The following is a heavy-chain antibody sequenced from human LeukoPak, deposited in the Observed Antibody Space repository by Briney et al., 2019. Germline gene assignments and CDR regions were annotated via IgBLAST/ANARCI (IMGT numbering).Heavy chain of an antibody. CDR2: ISGSGVTT. CDR3: ARVWYGDNDAFDI. Sequence: GGSLRLSCVASGFTFSSYAMSWVRQAPGKGLEWVSAISGSGVTTHYADSVKGRFTISRDSSENTLFLQMNSLRVEDTAVYYCARVWYGDNDAFDIWGQGTMVTVSP. V-gene: IGHV3-23*01. D-gene: IGHD4-17*01. J-gene: IGHJ3*02. CDR1: GFTFSSYA.